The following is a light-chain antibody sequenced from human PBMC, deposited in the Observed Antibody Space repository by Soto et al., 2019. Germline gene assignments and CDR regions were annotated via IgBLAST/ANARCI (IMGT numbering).Light chain of an antibody. J-gene: IGLJ7*01. CDR3: CSYTDGSSLL. Sequence: QSALTQPASVSESPGQSISTSCGGGRNDIGTYNLVSWYQQHPGKAPKLIIYEGNKRPSGVSNRFSGSRSGNTASLTISGLQAEDEADYYCCSYTDGSSLLFGGGTQLTVL. CDR1: RNDIGTYNL. CDR2: EGN. V-gene: IGLV2-23*01.